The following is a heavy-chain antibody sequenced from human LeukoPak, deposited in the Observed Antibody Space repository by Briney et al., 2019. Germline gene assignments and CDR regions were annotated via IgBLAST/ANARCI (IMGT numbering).Heavy chain of an antibody. CDR1: GYTFTSYY. J-gene: IGHJ5*02. Sequence: ASVKVSCKASGYTFTSYYMHWVRQAPGQGLEWMGIINPSGGSTSYAQKFQGRVTMTRDTSTSTVYMELSSLRSEDTAVYYCVRVVVAQWFGERQGWFDPWGQGTLVTVSS. D-gene: IGHD3-10*01. CDR2: INPSGGST. V-gene: IGHV1-46*01. CDR3: VRVVVAQWFGERQGWFDP.